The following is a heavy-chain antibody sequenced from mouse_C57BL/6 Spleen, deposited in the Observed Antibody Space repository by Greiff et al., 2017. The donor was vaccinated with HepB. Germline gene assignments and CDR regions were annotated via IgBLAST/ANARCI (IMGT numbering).Heavy chain of an antibody. Sequence: VQLQQSGAELVKPGASVKLSCKASGYTFTSYWMQWVKQRPGQGLEWIGEIDPSDSYTNYNQKFKGKATLTVDTSSSTAYMQLSSLTSEDSAVYYCARKDYGSSPSWFAYWGQGTLVTVSA. CDR3: ARKDYGSSPSWFAY. D-gene: IGHD1-1*01. CDR1: GYTFTSYW. V-gene: IGHV1-50*01. J-gene: IGHJ3*01. CDR2: IDPSDSYT.